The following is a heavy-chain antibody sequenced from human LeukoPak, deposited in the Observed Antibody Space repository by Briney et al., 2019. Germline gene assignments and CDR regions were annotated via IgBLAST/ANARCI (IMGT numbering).Heavy chain of an antibody. D-gene: IGHD1-1*01. V-gene: IGHV1-69*13. Sequence: SVKVSCKASGGTFSSYAISWVRQAPGQGLEWMGGIIPIFGTANYAQKFQGRVTITADESTSTAYMELSSLRSEDTAVYYCARKGTTRYYFDYWGQGTLVTVSS. CDR2: IIPIFGTA. CDR3: ARKGTTRYYFDY. J-gene: IGHJ4*02. CDR1: GGTFSSYA.